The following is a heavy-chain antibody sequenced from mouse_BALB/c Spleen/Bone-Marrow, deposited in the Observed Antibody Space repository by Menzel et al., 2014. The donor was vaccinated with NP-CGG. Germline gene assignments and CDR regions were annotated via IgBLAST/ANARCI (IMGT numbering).Heavy chain of an antibody. CDR2: IHPNSDNT. V-gene: IGHV1S130*01. CDR1: GYTFTSSW. J-gene: IGHJ2*01. Sequence: VKLMESGSVLVRPGDSVKPSCKASGYTFTSSWMHWAKQRPGQGLEWIGEIHPNSDNTNYNEKFKGKATLTVDTSSSTTYVDLSSLTSEDSAVYYCARHHRYAYYFDYWGQGTTLTGSS. D-gene: IGHD2-14*01. CDR3: ARHHRYAYYFDY.